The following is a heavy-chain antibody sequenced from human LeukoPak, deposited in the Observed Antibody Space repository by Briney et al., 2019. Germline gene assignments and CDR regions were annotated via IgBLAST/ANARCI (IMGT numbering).Heavy chain of an antibody. V-gene: IGHV4-59*01. CDR3: ARDLHGMDV. D-gene: IGHD5/OR15-5a*01. Sequence: PSETLSLTCTVSGGSISSYYWSWIRQPPGKGLEWIGYIYYSGSTNYNPSLKSRVTISVDTSKNQFSLKLSSVTAADTAVYYCARDLHGMDVWGQGTTVTASS. J-gene: IGHJ6*02. CDR2: IYYSGST. CDR1: GGSISSYY.